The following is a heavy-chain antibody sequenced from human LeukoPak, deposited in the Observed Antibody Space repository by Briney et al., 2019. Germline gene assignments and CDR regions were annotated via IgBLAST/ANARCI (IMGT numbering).Heavy chain of an antibody. CDR3: AKGGSSSLNWFDP. V-gene: IGHV3-64*04. J-gene: IGHJ5*02. CDR2: ISSNGVAT. D-gene: IGHD6-13*01. CDR1: GFTFNNYA. Sequence: PGGSLRLSCAASGFTFNNYAMHWVRQAPGKGLEYVSGISSNGVATYYADSVKGRVTISRDDSKNTLYLQMNSLRAEDTAVYFCAKGGSSSLNWFDPWGQGTLVTVSS.